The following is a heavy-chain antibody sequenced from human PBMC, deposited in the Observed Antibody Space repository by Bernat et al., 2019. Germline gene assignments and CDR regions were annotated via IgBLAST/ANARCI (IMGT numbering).Heavy chain of an antibody. CDR3: ATASSSWYRRFDP. V-gene: IGHV4-39*01. Sequence: QLQLQESGPGLVKPSETLSLTCTVSAGSISSHNYFWGWIREPPGKGLEWIGSVYSSGSTYYNPSLKGRVTISVDTSKNQFSLKLTSVTAADTAVYYCATASSSWYRRFDPWGQGTLVTVSS. CDR2: VYSSGST. CDR1: AGSISSHNYF. J-gene: IGHJ5*02. D-gene: IGHD6-13*01.